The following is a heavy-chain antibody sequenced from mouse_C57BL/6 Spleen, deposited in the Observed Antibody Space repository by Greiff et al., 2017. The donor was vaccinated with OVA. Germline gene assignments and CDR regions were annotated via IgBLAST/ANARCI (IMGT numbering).Heavy chain of an antibody. J-gene: IGHJ2*01. CDR1: GYAFSSSW. CDR3: ARDGVITTVVGYFDY. CDR2: IYPGDGDT. Sequence: QVQLQQSGPELVKPGASVKISCKASGYAFSSSWMNWVKQRPGKGLEWIGRIYPGDGDTNYNEKFKGKATLTAEKSSSTAYMQLSSLTSEDSAVYFCARDGVITTVVGYFDYWGQGTTLTVSS. V-gene: IGHV1-82*01. D-gene: IGHD1-1*01.